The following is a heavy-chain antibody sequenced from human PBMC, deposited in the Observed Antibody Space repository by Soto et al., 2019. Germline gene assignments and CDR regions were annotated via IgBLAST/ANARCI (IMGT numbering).Heavy chain of an antibody. D-gene: IGHD2-2*01. CDR3: ALIKDCSRTDCYLASFDP. CDR2: IFSSDDK. J-gene: IGHJ5*02. CDR1: GLSLSNGKLG. V-gene: IGHV2-26*01. Sequence: GPTLVNPTDTLTLTCTVSGLSLSNGKLGVSWIRQPPGKSLEWLAHIFSSDDKSYSTSLRSRLTISKDTSRSQVVLTMNKLDHMDSATYYCALIKDCSRTDCYLASFDPWGQGTLVTVYS.